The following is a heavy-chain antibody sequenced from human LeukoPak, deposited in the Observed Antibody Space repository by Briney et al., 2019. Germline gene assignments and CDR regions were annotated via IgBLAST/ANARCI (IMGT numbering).Heavy chain of an antibody. CDR2: IYYSGST. Sequence: SETLSLTCAVSGDSISSSSYSWGWIRQPPGKGLEWIGSIYYSGSTYHNPSLKNRVTIAVDTSKNQFFLKLNPVTAADTAVYYCARHSDCVTSSCYTGYFDYWGQGTLVTVSS. V-gene: IGHV4-39*01. CDR1: GDSISSSSYS. J-gene: IGHJ4*02. D-gene: IGHD2-2*02. CDR3: ARHSDCVTSSCYTGYFDY.